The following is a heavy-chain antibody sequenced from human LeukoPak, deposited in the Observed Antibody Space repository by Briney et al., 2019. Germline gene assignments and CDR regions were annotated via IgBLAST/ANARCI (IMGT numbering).Heavy chain of an antibody. V-gene: IGHV4-31*03. CDR3: VRDSHRYYGMDV. Sequence: PSETLSLTCTVSGGSISSGGYYWSWIRQHPGKGLEWIGYIYYSGSTYYNPSLKSRATISVDTSKNQFSLKLSSVTAADTAVYYCVRDSHRYYGMDVWGQGTTVTVSS. CDR1: GGSISSGGYY. J-gene: IGHJ6*02. CDR2: IYYSGST.